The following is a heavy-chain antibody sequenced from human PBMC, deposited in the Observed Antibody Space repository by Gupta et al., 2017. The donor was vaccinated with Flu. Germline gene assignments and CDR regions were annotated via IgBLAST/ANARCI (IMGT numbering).Heavy chain of an antibody. J-gene: IGHJ5*02. CDR3: ASGEGQQLTNWFDP. CDR2: INHSGST. D-gene: IGHD6-13*01. Sequence: QVQLQQWGAGLLKPSETLSLTCAVYGGSFSGYYWSWIRQPPGKGLEWIGEINHSGSTNYNPSLKSRVTISVDTSKNQFSLKLSSVTAADTAVHYCASGEGQQLTNWFDPWGQGTLVTVSS. V-gene: IGHV4-34*01. CDR1: GGSFSGYY.